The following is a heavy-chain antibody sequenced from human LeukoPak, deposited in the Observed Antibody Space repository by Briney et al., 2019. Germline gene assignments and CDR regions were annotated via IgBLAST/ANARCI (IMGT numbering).Heavy chain of an antibody. J-gene: IGHJ5*02. Sequence: ASETLSLTCAVSGGSISSSNYYWGWIRQPPGQGLDWIGSIYYSGNTYYNPSLKSRVTISVDTSKNQFSLKLSSVTATDTAVYYCARRRAGRDWFDPWGQGTLVTVSS. V-gene: IGHV4-39*01. CDR1: GGSISSSNYY. CDR2: IYYSGNT. D-gene: IGHD6-19*01. CDR3: ARRRAGRDWFDP.